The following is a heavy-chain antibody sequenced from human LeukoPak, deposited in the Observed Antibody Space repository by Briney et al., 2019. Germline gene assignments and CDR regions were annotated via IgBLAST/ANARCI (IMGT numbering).Heavy chain of an antibody. Sequence: PSETLSLTCTVSGGSISSYYWSWIRQPAGKGLEWIGRIHSSGSTNYNPSLKSRVTMSVDTSMNQFSLKMSSVTAADTAVYYCARHGSTSSDDYFQHWGQGTLVTVSS. CDR3: ARHGSTSSDDYFQH. D-gene: IGHD2/OR15-2a*01. CDR1: GGSISSYY. CDR2: IHSSGST. V-gene: IGHV4-4*07. J-gene: IGHJ1*01.